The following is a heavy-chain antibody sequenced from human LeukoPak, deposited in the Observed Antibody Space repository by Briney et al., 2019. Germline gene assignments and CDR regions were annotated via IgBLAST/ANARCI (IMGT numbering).Heavy chain of an antibody. CDR3: TREVVVRGVLMPFDL. V-gene: IGHV4-4*02. J-gene: IGHJ4*02. D-gene: IGHD3-10*01. Sequence: SGTLSLTCGVSGGSISTTNWWTWVRQPPGEGLEWIGEVHLSGRTHYNPSLESRVTMSVDMSENHISLQLKSVTAADSAVYYCTREVVVRGVLMPFDLWGQGTLVTVSS. CDR2: VHLSGRT. CDR1: GGSISTTNW.